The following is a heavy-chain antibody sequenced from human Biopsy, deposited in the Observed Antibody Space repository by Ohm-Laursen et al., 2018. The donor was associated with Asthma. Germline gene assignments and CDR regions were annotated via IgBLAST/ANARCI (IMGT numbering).Heavy chain of an antibody. D-gene: IGHD1-1*01. J-gene: IGHJ3*02. CDR1: GFTVSTNG. CDR2: ITGDGSQK. Sequence: SLRLSCTASGFTVSTNGMSWGRQTPGKGLEWVATITGDGSQKFYVDSVKGRFTMARDNSKNTLDLQMNSLREEDTAVYYCVRDGTDDAFDIWGQGTVVSVSS. V-gene: IGHV3-7*01. CDR3: VRDGTDDAFDI.